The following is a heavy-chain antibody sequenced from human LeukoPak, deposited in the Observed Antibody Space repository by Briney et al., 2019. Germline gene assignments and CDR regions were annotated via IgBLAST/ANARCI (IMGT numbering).Heavy chain of an antibody. J-gene: IGHJ5*02. CDR2: ISAYNGNT. Sequence: ASVKVSCKASGYSFTTYGVYWVRQAPGQGLEWMGWISAYNGNTKYAQKFQGRVTMTTDTSTSTAYMELRSLRSDDTAVYYCARDSVAVRPGWFDPWGQGTLVTVSS. CDR1: GYSFTTYG. V-gene: IGHV1-18*01. CDR3: ARDSVAVRPGWFDP. D-gene: IGHD6-6*01.